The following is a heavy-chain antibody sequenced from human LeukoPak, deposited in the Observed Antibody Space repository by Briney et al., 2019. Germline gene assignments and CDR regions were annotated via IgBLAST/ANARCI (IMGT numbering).Heavy chain of an antibody. D-gene: IGHD3-3*01. V-gene: IGHV4-4*07. CDR2: IYTSGST. CDR1: GGSISSYY. Sequence: SETLSLTCTVPGGSISSYYGWWIRQPAGGGLEWIGRIYTSGSTNYNPSLKSRVTMSVDPSKNQFSLKLSSVTAADTAVYYCAREDLEWLLYYFDYWGQGTLVTVSS. J-gene: IGHJ4*02. CDR3: AREDLEWLLYYFDY.